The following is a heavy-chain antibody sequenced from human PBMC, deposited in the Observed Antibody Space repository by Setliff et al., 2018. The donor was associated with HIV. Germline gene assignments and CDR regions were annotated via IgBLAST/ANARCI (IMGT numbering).Heavy chain of an antibody. V-gene: IGHV1-69*06. Sequence: GASVKVSCKASGGTFGIYGISWVRQAPGQGLEWMGGIIPMFGTANYAQKFQGRVTITADKSTSTAYMELSSLRSEDTAVYYCAREKVQESLGGVGATENWGQGTLVTVSS. J-gene: IGHJ4*02. D-gene: IGHD1-26*01. CDR3: AREKVQESLGGVGATEN. CDR2: IIPMFGTA. CDR1: GGTFGIYG.